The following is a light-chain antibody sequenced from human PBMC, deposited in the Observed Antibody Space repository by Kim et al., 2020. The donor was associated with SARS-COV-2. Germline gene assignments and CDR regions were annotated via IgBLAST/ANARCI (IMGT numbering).Light chain of an antibody. J-gene: IGKJ4*01. Sequence: ASVGDRVTIACRASQNINTYVNWYQQKPGEAPKLLIYAASTLQSGVPSRFSGSGSGTDFTLTISSLQPEDFAIYYCQQSHTAPLLTFGGGTKLEI. CDR2: AAS. CDR1: QNINTY. CDR3: QQSHTAPLLT. V-gene: IGKV1-39*01.